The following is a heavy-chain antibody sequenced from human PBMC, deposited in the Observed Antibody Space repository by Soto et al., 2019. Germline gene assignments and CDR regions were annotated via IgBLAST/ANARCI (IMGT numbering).Heavy chain of an antibody. CDR1: GGTFSSYA. J-gene: IGHJ4*02. Sequence: SVEVSCKASGGTFSSYAISWVRQAPGQGLEWMGGIIPIFGTANYAQKFQGRVTITADESTSTAYMELSSLRSEDTAVYYCATFTVTSYYFDYWGQGTLVTVSS. V-gene: IGHV1-69*13. D-gene: IGHD4-17*01. CDR2: IIPIFGTA. CDR3: ATFTVTSYYFDY.